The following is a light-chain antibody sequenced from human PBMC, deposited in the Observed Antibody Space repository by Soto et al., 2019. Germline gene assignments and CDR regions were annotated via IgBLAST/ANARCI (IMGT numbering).Light chain of an antibody. V-gene: IGLV2-14*01. CDR2: DVT. CDR3: TSYTSSSTYV. J-gene: IGLJ1*01. CDR1: SSDVGGYDY. Sequence: QSVLTQPASVSGSPGQSITVSCTGTSSDVGGYDYVSWYQQHPGNAPKLLISDVTNRPSGVSNRFSGPKSGNTASLTISGLQTEDEADYYCTSYTSSSTYVFGTGTKLTVL.